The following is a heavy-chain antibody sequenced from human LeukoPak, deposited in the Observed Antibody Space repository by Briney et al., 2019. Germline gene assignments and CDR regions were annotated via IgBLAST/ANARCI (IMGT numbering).Heavy chain of an antibody. CDR1: GFTFSRHN. Sequence: PGGSLRLSCAASGFTFSRHNMNWVRQAPGKGLEWVSSISSSSSYIYYADSVKGRFTISRDNARNSLYLQMNSLRAEDTAVYYCARGDYGDYYYYYMDVWGKGTTVTVSS. V-gene: IGHV3-21*01. CDR3: ARGDYGDYYYYYMDV. CDR2: ISSSSSYI. J-gene: IGHJ6*03. D-gene: IGHD4-17*01.